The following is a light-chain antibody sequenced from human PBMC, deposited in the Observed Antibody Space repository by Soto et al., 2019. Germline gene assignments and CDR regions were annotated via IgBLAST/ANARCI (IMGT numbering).Light chain of an antibody. J-gene: IGKJ1*01. CDR3: QQYNNWPLWT. V-gene: IGKV3-15*01. Sequence: EIVMTQSPATLSVSPGERATLSCRASLSVSSNFAWYQQKPGQAPRLLIYGASTRATGIPARFSGSGSGTEFTLTISSLQSEDFAVYYCQQYNNWPLWTFGQGTKVEIK. CDR1: LSVSSN. CDR2: GAS.